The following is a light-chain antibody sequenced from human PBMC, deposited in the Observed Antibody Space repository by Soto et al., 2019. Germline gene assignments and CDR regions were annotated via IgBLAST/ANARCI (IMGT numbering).Light chain of an antibody. J-gene: IGKJ1*01. CDR3: QQYYSYWT. CDR1: QTISNW. V-gene: IGKV1-5*01. CDR2: DAS. Sequence: IQMTQSPSTLSASVGDRVTITCRASQTISNWLAWYQQQPGKAPKLLIYDASSLEGGVPSRFSGSGSGTEFTPTLSSLQPDDFATYYCQQYYSYWTFGQGTKVEIK.